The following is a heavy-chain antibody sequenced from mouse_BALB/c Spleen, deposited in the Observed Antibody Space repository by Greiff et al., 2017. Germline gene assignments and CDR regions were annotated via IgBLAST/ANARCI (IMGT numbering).Heavy chain of an antibody. CDR2: IYPGDGDT. Sequence: QVQLQQSGAELARPGASVKLSCKASGYTFTSYWMQWVKQRPGQGLEWIGAIYPGDGDTRYTQKFKGKATLTADKSSSTAYMQLSSLASEDSAVYYCARGLTGTWFADWGQGTLVTGSA. CDR3: ARGLTGTWFAD. J-gene: IGHJ3*01. D-gene: IGHD4-1*01. CDR1: GYTFTSYW. V-gene: IGHV1-87*01.